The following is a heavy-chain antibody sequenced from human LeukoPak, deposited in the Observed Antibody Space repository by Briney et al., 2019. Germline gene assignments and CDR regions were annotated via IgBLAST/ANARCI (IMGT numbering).Heavy chain of an antibody. J-gene: IGHJ4*02. CDR2: IYSGGST. V-gene: IGHV3-53*05. Sequence: GGSLRLSCAASGFTVSSNYMSWVRQAPGKGLEWVSVIYSGGSTYYADSVKGRFTISRDNSKNTLYLQMSSLRVEDTAVYFCVIPRASMGYWGQGTLVTVSS. CDR3: VIPRASMGY. D-gene: IGHD1-26*01. CDR1: GFTVSSNY.